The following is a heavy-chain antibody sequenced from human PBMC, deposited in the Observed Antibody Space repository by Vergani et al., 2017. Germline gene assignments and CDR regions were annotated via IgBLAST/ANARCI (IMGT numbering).Heavy chain of an antibody. CDR2: IYYSGST. Sequence: QLQLQESGPGLVKPSETLSLTCTVSGGSISSSSYYWGWIRQPPGKGLEWIGSIYYSGSTYYTPSLKLRVTISVDTSKNQFSLKLSSVTAADTAVYYCARPRDTAMVTGVDPWGQGTLVTVSS. CDR3: ARPRDTAMVTGVDP. J-gene: IGHJ5*02. D-gene: IGHD5-18*01. V-gene: IGHV4-39*01. CDR1: GGSISSSSYY.